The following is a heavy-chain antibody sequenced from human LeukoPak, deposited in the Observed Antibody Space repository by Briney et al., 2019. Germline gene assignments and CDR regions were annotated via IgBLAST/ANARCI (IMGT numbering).Heavy chain of an antibody. CDR3: ARDEGGFDY. CDR2: IYTSGST. J-gene: IGHJ4*02. D-gene: IGHD2-15*01. CDR1: GGSISSGSYY. V-gene: IGHV4-61*02. Sequence: NPSETLSLTCTVSGGSISSGSYYWSWIRQPAGKGLEWIGRIYTSGSTNYNPSLKSRVTISVDTSKNQFSLKLSSVTAADTAVYYCARDEGGFDYWGQGTLVTVSS.